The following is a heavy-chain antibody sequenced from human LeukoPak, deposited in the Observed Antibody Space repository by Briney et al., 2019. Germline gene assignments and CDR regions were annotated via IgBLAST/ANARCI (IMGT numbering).Heavy chain of an antibody. Sequence: GASVKVSCKASGYTFTSYYMHWVRQAPGQGFEWMGIINPSGGSTSYAQKFQGRVTMTRDTSTSTVYMELSSLRSEDTAVYYCARVTCSSTSCYTFDYWGQGILVTVSS. CDR3: ARVTCSSTSCYTFDY. J-gene: IGHJ4*02. D-gene: IGHD2-2*02. V-gene: IGHV1-46*01. CDR1: GYTFTSYY. CDR2: INPSGGST.